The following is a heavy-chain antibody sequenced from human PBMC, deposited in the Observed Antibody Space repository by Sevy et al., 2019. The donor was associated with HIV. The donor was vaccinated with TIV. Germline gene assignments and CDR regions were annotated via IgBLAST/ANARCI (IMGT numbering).Heavy chain of an antibody. D-gene: IGHD1-7*01. J-gene: IGHJ6*02. CDR3: ARPRANYVDHYFFFAMDV. CDR1: GFAFSNYYA. Sequence: GGSLRLSCAASGFAFSNYYAMHWVRQAPGKGLEWVALISFDESDKYYADSVKGRFTISRDNFKNTLYLQMNSLATEDTAVYYCARPRANYVDHYFFFAMDVCGQGTTVTVAS. CDR2: ISFDESDK. V-gene: IGHV3-30*04.